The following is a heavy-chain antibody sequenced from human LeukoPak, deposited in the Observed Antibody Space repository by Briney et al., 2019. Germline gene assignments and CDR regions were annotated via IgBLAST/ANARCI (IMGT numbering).Heavy chain of an antibody. V-gene: IGHV3-7*03. D-gene: IGHD3-9*01. Sequence: GGSLRLSCAASGFTFSSYWMSWVRQAPGKGLEWVANIKQDGSEKYYVDSVKGRFTISRDNAKNSLYLQMNSLRAEDAAVYYCATTYYDTSFDYWGQGTLVTVSS. J-gene: IGHJ4*02. CDR1: GFTFSSYW. CDR3: ATTYYDTSFDY. CDR2: IKQDGSEK.